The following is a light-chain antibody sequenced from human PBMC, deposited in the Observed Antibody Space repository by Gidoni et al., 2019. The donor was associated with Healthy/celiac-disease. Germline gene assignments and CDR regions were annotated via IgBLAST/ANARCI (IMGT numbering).Light chain of an antibody. Sequence: DIQTTQSPSTLSASLGDRVTITCLASQSISSWLALYQQKPGKDPKLLIYQVSSLESGVPSRFSGSGSGTAFTLTISSLQPDDFATYYCQQYNSYSRTFGQGTKVEIK. V-gene: IGKV1-5*03. CDR1: QSISSW. CDR2: QVS. CDR3: QQYNSYSRT. J-gene: IGKJ1*01.